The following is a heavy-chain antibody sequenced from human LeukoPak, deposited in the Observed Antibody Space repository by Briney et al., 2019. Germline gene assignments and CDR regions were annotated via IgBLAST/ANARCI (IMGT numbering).Heavy chain of an antibody. Sequence: GGSLRLSCAASGFTVSSNYMSWVHQAPGKGLEWVSVIYSGGSTYYADSVKGRFTISRDNSKNTLYLQMNSLRAEDTAVYYCARAPGAYYYYGMDVWGQGTTVTVSS. J-gene: IGHJ6*02. CDR2: IYSGGST. D-gene: IGHD3-10*01. CDR1: GFTVSSNY. CDR3: ARAPGAYYYYGMDV. V-gene: IGHV3-53*01.